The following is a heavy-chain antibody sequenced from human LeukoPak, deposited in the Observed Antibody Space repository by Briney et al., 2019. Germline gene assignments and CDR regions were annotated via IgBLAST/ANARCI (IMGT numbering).Heavy chain of an antibody. CDR2: IYFSGST. D-gene: IGHD3-9*01. V-gene: IGHV4-39*01. CDR1: GGSISSSSYY. CDR3: ARLPYDILTGYYTYYFDY. J-gene: IGHJ4*02. Sequence: PSETLSLTCTVSGGSISSSSYYWGWIRQPPGKGLEWIGSIYFSGSTYYNPSLKSRVTISVVTSKNQFSLKLSSVTAADTAVYYCARLPYDILTGYYTYYFDYRGQGTLVTVSS.